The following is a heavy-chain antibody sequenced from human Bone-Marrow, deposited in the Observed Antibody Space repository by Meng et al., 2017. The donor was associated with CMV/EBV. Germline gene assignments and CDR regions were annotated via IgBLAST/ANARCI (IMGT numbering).Heavy chain of an antibody. Sequence: FAFSGSAMHWVRQASGKGLEWVGRIRSKANSYATTCDASLKGRFTISRDDSKNTAYLQMNSLKTEDTAVYYCTRRSGYDYGGGYYFDYWGQGTLVTVSS. CDR2: IRSKANSYAT. D-gene: IGHD5-12*01. CDR3: TRRSGYDYGGGYYFDY. CDR1: FAFSGSA. V-gene: IGHV3-73*01. J-gene: IGHJ4*02.